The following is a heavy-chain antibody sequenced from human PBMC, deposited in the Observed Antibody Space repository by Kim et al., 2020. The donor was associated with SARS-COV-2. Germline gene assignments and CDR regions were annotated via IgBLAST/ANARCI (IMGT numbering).Heavy chain of an antibody. J-gene: IGHJ4*02. CDR1: GFTFDSQA. D-gene: IGHD3-16*01. Sequence: GGSLRLSCATSGFTFDSQAMSWVRQAPGEGLQWVSSITSTGTYYADSVKGRFTVSRDNSKKTKYVQMNSLRAEDTAVYYCVKGAYTFDYWGQGTLVTVSS. CDR2: ITSTGT. V-gene: IGHV3-23*01. CDR3: VKGAYTFDY.